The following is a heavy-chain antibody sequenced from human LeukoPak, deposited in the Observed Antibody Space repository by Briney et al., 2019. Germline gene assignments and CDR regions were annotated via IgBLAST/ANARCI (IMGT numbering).Heavy chain of an antibody. Sequence: SETLSLTCTVSGDSISSYYWSWIWQAAGKGLEWIGRLYTNGSTNYNPSLKSRITMSVDTSKNQFSLKLSSVSAADTAVYYCARAGYSSSWYNYYYYMDVWGKGTTVTVSS. CDR1: GDSISSYY. V-gene: IGHV4-4*07. CDR2: LYTNGST. D-gene: IGHD6-13*01. CDR3: ARAGYSSSWYNYYYYMDV. J-gene: IGHJ6*03.